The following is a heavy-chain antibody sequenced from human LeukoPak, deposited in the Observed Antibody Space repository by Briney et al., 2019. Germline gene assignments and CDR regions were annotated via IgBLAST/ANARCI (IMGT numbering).Heavy chain of an antibody. V-gene: IGHV3-30-3*02. D-gene: IGHD6-13*01. Sequence: GGSLRLSCAASGFTFSSYAMHWVRQAPGKGLEWVAVISYDGSNKYYADSVKGRFSVYRDNSNYSLYLQVNSLRIEDTAVYYCANFEGSSQAFHIWGQGTLVTVSS. CDR2: ISYDGSNK. CDR1: GFTFSSYA. CDR3: ANFEGSSQAFHI. J-gene: IGHJ3*02.